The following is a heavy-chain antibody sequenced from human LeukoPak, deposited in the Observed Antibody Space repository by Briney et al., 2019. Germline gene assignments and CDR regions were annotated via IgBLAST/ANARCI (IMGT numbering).Heavy chain of an antibody. Sequence: GGSLRLSCAASGFTFRSSAMSWVRQAPGKGLEWVAVIWYDGSNKYYADSVKGRFTISRDNSKNTPYLQMNSLRAEDTAVYYCARVTHYYGSGSYYMREYYFDYWGQGTLVTVFS. CDR1: GFTFRSSA. CDR3: ARVTHYYGSGSYYMREYYFDY. V-gene: IGHV3-33*08. J-gene: IGHJ4*02. CDR2: IWYDGSNK. D-gene: IGHD3-10*01.